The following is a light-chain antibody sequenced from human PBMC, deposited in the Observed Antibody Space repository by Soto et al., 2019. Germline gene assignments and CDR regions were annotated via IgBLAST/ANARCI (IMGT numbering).Light chain of an antibody. CDR3: QQCYSTLFC. CDR2: AAS. J-gene: IGKJ3*01. CDR1: QTIIRY. Sequence: DIQMTQSPSSLSASVGDRVTITCRASQTIIRYLNWYQQKPGRAPNLLIYAASHLQSGVPSRFSGSASGTEFTLTISMVQPEDLAHYYCQQCYSTLFCFGPGTKVEIK. V-gene: IGKV1-39*01.